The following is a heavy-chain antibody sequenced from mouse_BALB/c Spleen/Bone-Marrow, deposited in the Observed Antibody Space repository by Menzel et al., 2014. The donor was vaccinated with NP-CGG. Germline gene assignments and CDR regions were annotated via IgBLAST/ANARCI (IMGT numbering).Heavy chain of an antibody. D-gene: IGHD2-12*01. V-gene: IGHV1-87*01. CDR3: ARRRREYYFDY. CDR1: GYTFTSYW. J-gene: IGHJ2*01. Sequence: QVQLQQSGAELARPGASVKLSCKASGYTFTSYWMQWVKQRPGQGLEWIGAIYPGDGDTRYTQEFKGKATLTADKSSSTAYMQLSSLASEDSAVYYCARRRREYYFDYWGQGTTLTVFS. CDR2: IYPGDGDT.